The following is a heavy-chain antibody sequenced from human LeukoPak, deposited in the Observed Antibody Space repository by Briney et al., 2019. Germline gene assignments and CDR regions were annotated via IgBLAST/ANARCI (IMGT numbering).Heavy chain of an antibody. D-gene: IGHD3-9*01. CDR2: INHIVST. CDR3: RGRQYFAWLSHLFPAFDY. Sequence: SETLSLASAVYGGSFSGYYWSWIRQPPGKVLEWIGEINHIVSTNYNRSLRTGATISVDTSKNQFSLNLGSGSAADTPFNSCRGRQYFAWLSHLFPAFDYWGQGTLVTVSS. CDR1: GGSFSGYY. V-gene: IGHV4-34*06. J-gene: IGHJ4*02.